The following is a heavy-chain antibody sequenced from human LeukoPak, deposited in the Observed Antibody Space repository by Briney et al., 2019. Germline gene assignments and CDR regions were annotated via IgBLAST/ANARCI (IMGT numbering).Heavy chain of an antibody. V-gene: IGHV4-39*07. D-gene: IGHD2-15*01. CDR3: ARREDVVVVAASGFDP. Sequence: PSETLSLTCTVSGGSISSSSYYWGWIRQPPGKGLEWIGSIYYSGSTYYNPSLKSRATISVDTSKNQFSLKLSSVTAADTAVYYCARREDVVVVAASGFDPWGQGTLVTVSS. CDR1: GGSISSSSYY. J-gene: IGHJ5*02. CDR2: IYYSGST.